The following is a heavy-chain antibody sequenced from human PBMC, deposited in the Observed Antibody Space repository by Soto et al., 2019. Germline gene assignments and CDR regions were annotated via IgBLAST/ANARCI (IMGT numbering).Heavy chain of an antibody. CDR2: INHSGST. Sequence: SETLSLTCAVYGGSFSGYYWSWIRQPPGKGLEWIGEINHSGSTNYNPSLKSRVTISVDTSKNQFSLKLSSVTAADTAVYYCARWGGGGYNSRKTYFDYWGQGTLVTVSS. J-gene: IGHJ4*01. CDR1: GGSFSGYY. CDR3: ARWGGGGYNSRKTYFDY. D-gene: IGHD6-25*01. V-gene: IGHV4-34*01.